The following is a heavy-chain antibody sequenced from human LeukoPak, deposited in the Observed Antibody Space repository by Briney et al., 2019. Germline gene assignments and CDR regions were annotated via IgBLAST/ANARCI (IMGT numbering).Heavy chain of an antibody. D-gene: IGHD3-10*01. CDR3: ARGGYYGSGSYSPPDY. CDR1: GFTFSSYW. J-gene: IGHJ4*02. Sequence: GGSLRLSCAASGFTFSSYWMSWVRQAPGKGLEWVANIKQDGSEKYYVDSVKGRFTISRDNAKNSLYLQMNSLRAEDTAVYYCARGGYYGSGSYSPPDYWGQGTLVTVSS. CDR2: IKQDGSEK. V-gene: IGHV3-7*01.